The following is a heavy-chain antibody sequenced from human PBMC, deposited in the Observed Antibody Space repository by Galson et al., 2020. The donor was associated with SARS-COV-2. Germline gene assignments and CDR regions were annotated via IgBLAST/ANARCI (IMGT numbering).Heavy chain of an antibody. V-gene: IGHV3-23*01. Sequence: GGSLRLSCAASGFTFSSYAMSWVRQAPGKGLEWVSAISGSGGSTYYADSVKGRFTISRDNSKNTLYLQMNSLRAEDTAVYYCARQVWPRGWFDPWGQGTLVTVSS. CDR3: ARQVWPRGWFDP. CDR2: ISGSGGST. D-gene: IGHD2-8*01. J-gene: IGHJ5*02. CDR1: GFTFSSYA.